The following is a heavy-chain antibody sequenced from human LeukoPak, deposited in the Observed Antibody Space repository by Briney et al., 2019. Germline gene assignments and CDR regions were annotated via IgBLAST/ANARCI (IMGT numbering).Heavy chain of an antibody. CDR3: ARAIVVVPAAKYYGMDV. J-gene: IGHJ6*02. CDR2: IIPIFGTA. V-gene: IGHV1-69*13. CDR1: GGTFSSYA. D-gene: IGHD2-2*01. Sequence: SVKVSCTASGGTFSSYAISWVRQAPGQGLEWMGGIIPIFGTANYAQKFQGRVTITADESTSTAYMELSSLRSEDTAVYYCARAIVVVPAAKYYGMDVWGQGTTVTVSS.